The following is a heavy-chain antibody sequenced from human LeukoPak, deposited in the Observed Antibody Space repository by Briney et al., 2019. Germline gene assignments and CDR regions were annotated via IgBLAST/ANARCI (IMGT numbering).Heavy chain of an antibody. CDR2: INWNGGST. D-gene: IGHD2-21*02. Sequence: GXSLRLSCAVSGFTFDDYGVSWVRQAPGKGLEWVSGINWNGGSTVYAYSVKGRFTISRDNAKKSVYLKMNSLRDEDTALYYCARDYCGGDCYPFDYWGQGTLVTVSS. J-gene: IGHJ4*02. CDR1: GFTFDDYG. V-gene: IGHV3-20*04. CDR3: ARDYCGGDCYPFDY.